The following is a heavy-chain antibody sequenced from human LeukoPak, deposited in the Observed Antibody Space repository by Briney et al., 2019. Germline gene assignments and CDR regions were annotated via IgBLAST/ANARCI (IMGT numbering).Heavy chain of an antibody. CDR2: ISGSSGLT. J-gene: IGHJ4*02. CDR3: ARRGESTSYGDYRFDY. CDR1: GCTFSSYA. Sequence: GGSLRLSCAASGCTFSSYAMSWVHQAPGRGLEWVSAISGSSGLTYYADSVKGRFTISRDNSKNTLFLQMNSLRAEDTAVYYCARRGESTSYGDYRFDYWGQGTLVTVSS. V-gene: IGHV3-23*01. D-gene: IGHD4-17*01.